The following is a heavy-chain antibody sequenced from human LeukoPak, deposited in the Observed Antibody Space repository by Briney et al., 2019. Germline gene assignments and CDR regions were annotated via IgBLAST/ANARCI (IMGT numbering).Heavy chain of an antibody. CDR1: GFTFSSYW. V-gene: IGHV3-74*01. J-gene: IGHJ5*02. Sequence: GGSLRLSCAASGFTFSSYWMNWVRQAPGKGRVWVSSIKSDGSRTTYADSVKGRFTISRDNAKNSLYLQMNSLGDKDTAVYYCVRETSYRFDPWGQGTLVIVSS. CDR2: IKSDGSRT. CDR3: VRETSYRFDP.